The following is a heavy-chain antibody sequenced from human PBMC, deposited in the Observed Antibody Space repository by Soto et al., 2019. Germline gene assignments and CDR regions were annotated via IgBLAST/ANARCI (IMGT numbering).Heavy chain of an antibody. Sequence: GESLKISCKGSGYSFTSYWISWVRQMSGQGPEWMGRIDPSDSYTNYSPSFQGHVTITADKSISTAYLQWSSLKASDTAMYYCAGCYDSSRHYYYYGMDVWGQGTTVTVSS. V-gene: IGHV5-10-1*01. D-gene: IGHD3-22*01. CDR1: GYSFTSYW. CDR2: IDPSDSYT. J-gene: IGHJ6*02. CDR3: AGCYDSSRHYYYYGMDV.